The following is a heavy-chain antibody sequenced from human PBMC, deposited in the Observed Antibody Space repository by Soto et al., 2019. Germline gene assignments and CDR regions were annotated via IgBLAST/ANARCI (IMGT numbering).Heavy chain of an antibody. J-gene: IGHJ6*02. D-gene: IGHD6-19*01. Sequence: SVKVSCKASGGTFSSYAISWVRQAPGQGLEWMGGIIPIFGTANYAQKFQGRVTITADESTSTAYMELSSLRSEDTAVYYCARRQWLVGGYYYGLDVWGQGTTVTVSS. CDR3: ARRQWLVGGYYYGLDV. CDR2: IIPIFGTA. V-gene: IGHV1-69*13. CDR1: GGTFSSYA.